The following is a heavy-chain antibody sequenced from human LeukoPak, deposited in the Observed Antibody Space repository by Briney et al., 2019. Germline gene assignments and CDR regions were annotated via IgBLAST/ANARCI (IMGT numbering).Heavy chain of an antibody. Sequence: SVKVSCKTSGFTFTSSAMQWVRQARGQRLEWIGWIVVGSGNTKYAQKLQERVAITRDTSTSTAYMELSSLRSEDTAVYYCAADLEIQLWFGVGYGMDVWGQGTTVTVSS. J-gene: IGHJ6*02. CDR3: AADLEIQLWFGVGYGMDV. V-gene: IGHV1-58*02. CDR2: IVVGSGNT. D-gene: IGHD5-18*01. CDR1: GFTFTSSA.